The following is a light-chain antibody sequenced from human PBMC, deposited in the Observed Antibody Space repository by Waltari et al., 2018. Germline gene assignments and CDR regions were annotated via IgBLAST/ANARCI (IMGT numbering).Light chain of an antibody. Sequence: EIVLTQSPGPLSLSPGERATLSCRASQSVSSSYLAWYQQKPGQAPRPLIYGASSMATGIPDRFSGSGSGTDFTLTISRLEPEDFAVYYCQQYGTAPWTFGQGTKVEIK. CDR3: QQYGTAPWT. J-gene: IGKJ1*01. CDR2: GAS. V-gene: IGKV3-20*01. CDR1: QSVSSSY.